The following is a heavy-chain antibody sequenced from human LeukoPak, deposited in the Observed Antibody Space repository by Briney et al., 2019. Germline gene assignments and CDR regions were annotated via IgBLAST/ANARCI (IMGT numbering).Heavy chain of an antibody. CDR3: ARDRGSGWCDY. V-gene: IGHV3-66*01. D-gene: IGHD6-19*01. J-gene: IGHJ4*02. CDR2: IYIDGNT. CDR1: GFTVSSNY. Sequence: PGGSLRLSCAASGFTVSSNYMSWVRQASGKGLEWVSVIYIDGNTYYADSVKGRFTISRDNSKNTLYLQMNSLRAEDSAVYYCARDRGSGWCDYWGQGTLVTVSS.